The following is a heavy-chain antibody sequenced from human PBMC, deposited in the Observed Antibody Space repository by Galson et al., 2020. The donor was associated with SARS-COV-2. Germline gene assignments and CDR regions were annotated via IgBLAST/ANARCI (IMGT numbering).Heavy chain of an antibody. D-gene: IGHD3-9*01. CDR1: GYTFTDYY. V-gene: IGHV1-2*02. J-gene: IGHJ6*02. CDR2: INPKSGGT. CDR3: AGRRYYDVLTGYIVDV. Sequence: ASVKVSCKASGYTFTDYYIHWVRQAPGQGLEWMGWINPKSGGTNYAKKFEGRVTMTRDTSITTAYMELSRLRADDTAVYYCAGRRYYDVLTGYIVDVWGQGTMVSVSS.